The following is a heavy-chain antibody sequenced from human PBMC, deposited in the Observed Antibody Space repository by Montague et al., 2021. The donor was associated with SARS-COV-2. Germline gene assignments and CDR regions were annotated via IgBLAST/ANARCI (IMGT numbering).Heavy chain of an antibody. D-gene: IGHD2-2*01. CDR1: GGSFSVYY. V-gene: IGHV4-34*01. CDR3: AKEREVVRAARTLVAFDL. J-gene: IGHJ3*01. Sequence: SETLSLTCAVYGGSFSVYYWSWLRQSPRRGLERIAEINHSGTANYNPSPKSRVSISVDTSKNQFTLKLTSVTAADTAMYYCAKEREVVRAARTLVAFDLWGQGTMVTVSS. CDR2: INHSGTA.